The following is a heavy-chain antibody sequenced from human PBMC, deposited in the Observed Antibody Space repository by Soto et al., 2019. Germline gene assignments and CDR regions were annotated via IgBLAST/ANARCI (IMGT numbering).Heavy chain of an antibody. CDR1: GFTFSSYS. CDR2: SGGDDDTT. CDR3: AKKVNSCSGSQFFHH. D-gene: IGHD3-10*02. V-gene: IGHV3-23*01. J-gene: IGHJ1*01. Sequence: EVQLLESGGGLVQPGGSLRLSCAASGFTFSSYSMSWVRQAPGKGLEWVSGFRSGGDDDTTYYTDSVRGRFTISRDNSKNTLVLEMNSLRAEDTAIYYGAKKVNSCSGSQFFHHWGQGTLVPVSS.